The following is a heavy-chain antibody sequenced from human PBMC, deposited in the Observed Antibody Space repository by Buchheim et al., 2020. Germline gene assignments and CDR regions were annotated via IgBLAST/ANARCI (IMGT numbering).Heavy chain of an antibody. CDR2: ISYDGSNK. D-gene: IGHD3-3*01. V-gene: IGHV3-30*03. CDR3: ARWYHYDLGVCPDY. Sequence: QVQLVESGGGVVQPGRSLRLSCAASGFTFSSYGMHWVRQAPGKGLEWVAVISYDGSNKYYADSVKGRFTISRDNSKNTLYLQMNSLRAEDTAVYYCARWYHYDLGVCPDYWGQGTL. CDR1: GFTFSSYG. J-gene: IGHJ4*02.